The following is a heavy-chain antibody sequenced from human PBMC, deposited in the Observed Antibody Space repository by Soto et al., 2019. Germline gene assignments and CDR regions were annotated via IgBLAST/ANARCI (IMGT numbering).Heavy chain of an antibody. V-gene: IGHV3-53*01. CDR2: IYSGGST. D-gene: IGHD3-22*01. CDR3: ARESAPNYYDSSGPLNTGNYFDY. CDR1: GFTVSSNY. J-gene: IGHJ4*02. Sequence: GGSLRLSCAASGFTVSSNYMSWVRQAPGKGLEWVSVIYSGGSTYYADSVKGRFTISRDNSKNTLYLQMNSLRAEDTAVYYCARESAPNYYDSSGPLNTGNYFDYWGQGTLVTVSS.